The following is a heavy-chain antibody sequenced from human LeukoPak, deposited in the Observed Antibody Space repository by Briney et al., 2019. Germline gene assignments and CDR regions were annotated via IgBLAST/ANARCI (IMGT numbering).Heavy chain of an antibody. CDR3: ARGKVGATGRYFDY. V-gene: IGHV4-59*01. D-gene: IGHD1-26*01. J-gene: IGHJ4*02. CDR1: GGSISSYY. Sequence: SETLSLTCTVSGGSISSYYWSWIRQPPGKGLEGIGYIYYSGSTNYNPSLKSRVTISVDTSKNQFSLKLSSVTAADTAVYYCARGKVGATGRYFDYWGQGTLVTVSS. CDR2: IYYSGST.